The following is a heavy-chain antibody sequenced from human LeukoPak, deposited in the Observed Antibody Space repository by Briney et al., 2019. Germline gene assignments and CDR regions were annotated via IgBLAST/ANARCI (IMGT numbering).Heavy chain of an antibody. CDR3: ARDRYSGYDIADY. CDR1: GYTFTGYY. Sequence: ASVKVSCKASGYTFTGYYMHWVRQALGQGLEWMGWINPNSGGTNYAQKFQGRVTMTRDTSISTAHMELSRLRSDDTAVYYCARDRYSGYDIADYWGQGTLVTVSS. D-gene: IGHD5-12*01. J-gene: IGHJ4*02. V-gene: IGHV1-2*02. CDR2: INPNSGGT.